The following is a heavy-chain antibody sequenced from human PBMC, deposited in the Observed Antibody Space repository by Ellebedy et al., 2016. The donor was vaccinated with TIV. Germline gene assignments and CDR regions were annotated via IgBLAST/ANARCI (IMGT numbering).Heavy chain of an antibody. Sequence: GESLKISCAASGNTFSSYNMNWVRQATGKGLQWVSYISTTSSNIYYADSVKGRFTISRDNAKNSLILQMDSLRDEDTAVYYCVRDGGKDGYTYWYFDLWGRGTLVTVSS. J-gene: IGHJ2*01. CDR3: VRDGGKDGYTYWYFDL. V-gene: IGHV3-48*02. CDR1: GNTFSSYN. D-gene: IGHD5-24*01. CDR2: ISTTSSNI.